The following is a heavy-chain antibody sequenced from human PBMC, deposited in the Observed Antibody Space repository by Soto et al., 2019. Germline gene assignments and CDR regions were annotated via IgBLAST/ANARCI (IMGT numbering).Heavy chain of an antibody. V-gene: IGHV4-59*01. J-gene: IGHJ4*02. Sequence: LETLSLTCTVSGGSISGYYWSWIRQSPGKGLEWIGYVYHTGSTNYNPSLKTRVTISIDTSRNQFSLILYSVTAADTAVYYCAKDYHSTGWDAALDYWGQGTLVTVSS. CDR2: VYHTGST. CDR3: AKDYHSTGWDAALDY. D-gene: IGHD6-19*01. CDR1: GGSISGYY.